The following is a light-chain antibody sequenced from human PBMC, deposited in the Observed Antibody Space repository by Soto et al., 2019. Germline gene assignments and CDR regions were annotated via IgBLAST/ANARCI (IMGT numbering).Light chain of an antibody. J-gene: IGLJ2*01. CDR1: SSDVGGYNY. V-gene: IGLV2-8*01. Sequence: QSVLTQPPSASGSPGQSVTISCTGTSSDVGGYNYVSWYQQHPGKAPKLMIYEVSKRPSGVPDRFSGSKSANTASLTVSGLQAEDEADYYCSSYAGSNVVFGGGTKVTVL. CDR3: SSYAGSNVV. CDR2: EVS.